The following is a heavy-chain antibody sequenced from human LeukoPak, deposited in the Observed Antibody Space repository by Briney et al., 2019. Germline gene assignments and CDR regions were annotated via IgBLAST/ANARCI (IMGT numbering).Heavy chain of an antibody. Sequence: PSETLPLTCNVSGGSISSSSYYWGWIRQPPGKGLEWIGSIYYSGSTYYNPSLKSRVTISVDTSKNQFSLKLSSVTAADTAVYYCARSSEGRYYYDSSGFSYYYYYMDVWGKGTTVTISS. V-gene: IGHV4-39*07. D-gene: IGHD3-22*01. CDR3: ARSSEGRYYYDSSGFSYYYYYMDV. CDR2: IYYSGST. CDR1: GGSISSSSYY. J-gene: IGHJ6*03.